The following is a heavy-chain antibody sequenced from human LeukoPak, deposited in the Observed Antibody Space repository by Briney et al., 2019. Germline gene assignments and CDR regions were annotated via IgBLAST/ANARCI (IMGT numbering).Heavy chain of an antibody. J-gene: IGHJ5*02. CDR3: ARSERGYSGYDGSRTKTNWFDP. CDR1: GGTFSSYA. CDR2: IIPIFGTA. V-gene: IGHV1-69*13. D-gene: IGHD5-12*01. Sequence: ASVKASCKASGGTFSSYAISWVRQAPGQGLEWMGGIIPIFGTANYAQKFQGRVTITADESTSTAYMELSSLRSEDTAVYYCARSERGYSGYDGSRTKTNWFDPWGQGTLVTVSS.